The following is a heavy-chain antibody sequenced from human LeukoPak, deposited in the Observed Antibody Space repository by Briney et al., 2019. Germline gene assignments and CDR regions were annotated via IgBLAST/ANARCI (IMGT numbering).Heavy chain of an antibody. V-gene: IGHV1-2*02. CDR3: ARGDSSGYYSVEADY. D-gene: IGHD3-22*01. CDR2: INPNSGGT. Sequence: GSSVKVSCKASGYTFTGYYMHWVRQAPGQGLEWMGWINPNSGGTNYAQKFQGRVTMTRDTSTSTVYMELSSLRSEDTAVYYCARGDSSGYYSVEADYWGQGTLVTVSS. CDR1: GYTFTGYY. J-gene: IGHJ4*02.